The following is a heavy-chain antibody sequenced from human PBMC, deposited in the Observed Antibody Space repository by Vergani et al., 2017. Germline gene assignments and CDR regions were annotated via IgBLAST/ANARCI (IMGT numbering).Heavy chain of an antibody. V-gene: IGHV1-3*01. CDR2: INAGNGNT. CDR3: ARTLWFGERDYYYMDV. D-gene: IGHD3-10*01. CDR1: GYTFTSYA. Sequence: QVQLVQSGAEVEKPGASVKVSCKASGYTFTSYALHWVRQAPGERLEWMGWINAGNGNTKYSQKFQGRVNITRDTSASTAYMELSSLRSEETAVYYCARTLWFGERDYYYMDVWGKGTTVTVSS. J-gene: IGHJ6*03.